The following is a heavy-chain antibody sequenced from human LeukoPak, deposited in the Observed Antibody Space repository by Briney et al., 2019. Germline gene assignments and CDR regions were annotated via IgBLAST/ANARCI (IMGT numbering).Heavy chain of an antibody. Sequence: GGSLRLSCAAAGFTTSSNYMNWVRQAPGKGLEWVSVMYSGGSTFYGDSVKGRFTISRDNSMNTPYLQMNSLRVDDTAVYYCAREQVVVGRGYYGMDVWGQGTTVTVSS. CDR2: MYSGGST. J-gene: IGHJ6*02. CDR3: AREQVVVGRGYYGMDV. CDR1: GFTTSSNY. V-gene: IGHV3-66*01. D-gene: IGHD2-2*01.